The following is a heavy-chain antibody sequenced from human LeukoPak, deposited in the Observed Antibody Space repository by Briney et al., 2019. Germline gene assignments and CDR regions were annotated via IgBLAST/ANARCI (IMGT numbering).Heavy chain of an antibody. J-gene: IGHJ4*02. V-gene: IGHV3-48*01. CDR1: GFTFSSYS. CDR3: ASWGEGALDN. CDR2: ISTSTTTI. D-gene: IGHD1-26*01. Sequence: PGGSLRFSCEASGFTFSSYSMNWVRKAPGKGRKWISYISTSTTTIYYANSVKGRFTISRDNAKKSLYLQMNSLRVEDTGVYYCASWGEGALDNWGQGTLVTVSS.